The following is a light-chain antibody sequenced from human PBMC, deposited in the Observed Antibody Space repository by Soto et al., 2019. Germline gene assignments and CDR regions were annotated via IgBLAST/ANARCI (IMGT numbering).Light chain of an antibody. J-gene: IGKJ4*01. CDR2: AAS. CDR1: QSISRY. CDR3: QLTYYTPHT. V-gene: IGKV1-39*01. Sequence: DVQMAQSPWSLSASVGDRVTVTCRAGQSISRYLNWYQQRPGKAPKLLIYAASSLQSGVPSRFSGSGSGTDFSLTISSLQPEDFATDFCQLTYYTPHTFGG.